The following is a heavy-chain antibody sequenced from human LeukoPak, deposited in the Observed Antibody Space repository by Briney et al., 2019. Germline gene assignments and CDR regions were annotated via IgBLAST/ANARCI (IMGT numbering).Heavy chain of an antibody. D-gene: IGHD5-12*01. CDR1: GFTFSSYG. CDR2: ISYDGSNK. Sequence: GGSLRLSCAASGFTFSSYGMHWVRQAPGKGLEWVAVISYDGSNKYYADSVKGRFTISRDNSKNTLYLQMNSLRAEDTAVYYCAKEARRGYSRFDYWGQGTLVTVSS. J-gene: IGHJ4*02. V-gene: IGHV3-30*18. CDR3: AKEARRGYSRFDY.